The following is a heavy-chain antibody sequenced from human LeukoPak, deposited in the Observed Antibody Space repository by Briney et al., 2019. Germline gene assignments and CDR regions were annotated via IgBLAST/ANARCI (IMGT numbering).Heavy chain of an antibody. CDR3: ARGPTTESQWYYFDY. CDR1: GGTFSSYA. CDR2: IIPIFGTA. J-gene: IGHJ4*02. V-gene: IGHV1-69*05. Sequence: GASVKVSCKASGGTFSSYAISWVRQAPGQGLERMGGIIPIFGTANYAQKFQGRVTITTDESTSTAYMELSSLRSEDTAVYYCARGPTTESQWYYFDYWGQGTLVTVSS. D-gene: IGHD2-8*01.